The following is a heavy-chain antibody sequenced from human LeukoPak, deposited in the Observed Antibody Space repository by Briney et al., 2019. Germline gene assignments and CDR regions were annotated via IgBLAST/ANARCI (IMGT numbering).Heavy chain of an antibody. Sequence: ASVKVSCKASAYSFNRYGVSWVRQAPGQGLEWIGWISGSTVNTKYVQKLQGRVTMTADTSTGTDYLDLTNLRSDDTAVYYCARDLSQVLVATIPGSNWGQGTLVTVSS. V-gene: IGHV1-18*01. D-gene: IGHD5-12*01. CDR1: AYSFNRYG. J-gene: IGHJ4*02. CDR2: ISGSTVNT. CDR3: ARDLSQVLVATIPGSN.